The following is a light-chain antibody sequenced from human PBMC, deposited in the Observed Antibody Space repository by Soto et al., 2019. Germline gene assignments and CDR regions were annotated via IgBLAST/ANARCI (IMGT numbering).Light chain of an antibody. CDR3: QQTYTTPEIT. Sequence: QLTQSPSSLFPFVGNRFTITSRPSQSISIYLNWYQLKPGKAPNLLMYGASYLKSGVPTRFSGSGSGTDFTLTISSLQPEDFAIYYCQQTYTTPEITFGQGTRREI. V-gene: IGKV1-39*01. CDR2: GAS. J-gene: IGKJ5*01. CDR1: QSISIY.